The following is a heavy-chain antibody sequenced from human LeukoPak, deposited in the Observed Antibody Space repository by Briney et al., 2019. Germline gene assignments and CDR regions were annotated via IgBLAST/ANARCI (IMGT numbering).Heavy chain of an antibody. Sequence: PGRSLRLSCAASGFTFSSYWMSWVRPAPGRGLEWVASIQREGSEEHYVDSVKGRFTISRDNAKNSLYLQMNSLRAEDTAVYYCARGGYRYMDVWGKGTTVTVSS. CDR1: GFTFSSYW. J-gene: IGHJ6*03. D-gene: IGHD6-13*01. CDR2: IQREGSEE. CDR3: ARGGYRYMDV. V-gene: IGHV3-7*04.